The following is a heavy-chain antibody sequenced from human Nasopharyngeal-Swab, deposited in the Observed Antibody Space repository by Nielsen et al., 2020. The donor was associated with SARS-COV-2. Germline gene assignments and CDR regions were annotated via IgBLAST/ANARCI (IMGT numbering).Heavy chain of an antibody. CDR2: ISGSGGST. D-gene: IGHD3-22*01. Sequence: GGSLRLSCAVSGFPLTSYAMSWVRQAPGKGLEWVSVISGSGGSTYYADSVKGRFTISRDNSKNTLYLQMNSLRAEDTAVYYCARYDDYYDSSGYAYWGQGTLVTVSS. CDR1: GFPLTSYA. V-gene: IGHV3-23*01. J-gene: IGHJ4*02. CDR3: ARYDDYYDSSGYAY.